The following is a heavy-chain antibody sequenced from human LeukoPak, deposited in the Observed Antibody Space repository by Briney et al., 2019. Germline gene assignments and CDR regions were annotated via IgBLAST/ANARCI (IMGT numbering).Heavy chain of an antibody. J-gene: IGHJ6*02. Sequence: SETLSVTCTVSGGSISSGGYYWSWIRQHPGKGLEWIGYIYYSGSTYYNPSLKSRVTISVDTSKNQFSLKLSSVTAADTAVYYCARDREVIASTYYYYYGMDVWGQGTTVTVSS. CDR2: IYYSGST. CDR3: ARDREVIASTYYYYYGMDV. D-gene: IGHD3-10*01. CDR1: GGSISSGGYY. V-gene: IGHV4-31*03.